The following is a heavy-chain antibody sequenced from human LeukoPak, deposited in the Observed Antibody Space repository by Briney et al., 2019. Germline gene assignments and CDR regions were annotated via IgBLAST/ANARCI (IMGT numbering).Heavy chain of an antibody. CDR1: EGTFSSYA. CDR2: IIPIFGTA. CDR3: ATDIAVAQANWFDP. Sequence: ASVKVSCKASEGTFSSYAISWVRQAPGQGLEWMGRIIPIFGTANYAQKFQGRVTMTEDTSTDTAYMELSSLRSEDTAVYYCATDIAVAQANWFDPWGQGTLVTVSS. V-gene: IGHV1-69*06. D-gene: IGHD6-19*01. J-gene: IGHJ5*02.